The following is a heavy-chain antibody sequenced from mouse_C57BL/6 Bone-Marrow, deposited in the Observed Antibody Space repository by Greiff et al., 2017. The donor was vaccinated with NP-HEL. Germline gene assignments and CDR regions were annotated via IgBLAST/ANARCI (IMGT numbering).Heavy chain of an antibody. V-gene: IGHV5-15*01. CDR2: ISNFAYSI. Sequence: EVKLMESGGGLVQPGGSLKLSCAASGFTFSDYGMAWVRQAPRKGPEWVAFISNFAYSIYYADTVTGRFTISRENAKNTLYLEMSSLRSEDTAMYYCARRGYDGYSYYFDYWGQGTTLTVSS. CDR3: ARRGYDGYSYYFDY. D-gene: IGHD2-3*01. J-gene: IGHJ2*01. CDR1: GFTFSDYG.